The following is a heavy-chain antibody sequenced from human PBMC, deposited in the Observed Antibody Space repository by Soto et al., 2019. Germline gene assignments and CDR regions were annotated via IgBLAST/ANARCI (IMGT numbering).Heavy chain of an antibody. CDR1: GGSFSGSY. J-gene: IGHJ4*02. Sequence: SETLSLTCAVYGGSFSGSYWSWIRQPPGKGLEWIGEVNHSVSTNYNPSLESRVTISVDSSKNQFSLRLSSVTAADTAVYYCASGFNLQYRSGRKGFAYWGQGTLVTVSS. CDR2: VNHSVST. V-gene: IGHV4-34*01. D-gene: IGHD6-19*01. CDR3: ASGFNLQYRSGRKGFAY.